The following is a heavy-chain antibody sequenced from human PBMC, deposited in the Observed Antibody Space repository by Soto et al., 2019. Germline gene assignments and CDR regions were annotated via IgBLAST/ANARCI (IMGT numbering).Heavy chain of an antibody. J-gene: IGHJ5*02. CDR1: GDSMNSYY. D-gene: IGHD5-18*01. V-gene: IGHV4-59*12. Sequence: SETLSLTCTVSGDSMNSYYWSWIRQSPGKGLEWIGYIYYSGGTNYNPSLTSRVTISLDTSKNQFSLKLRSVTAADTAVYYCARRGIKPFDPWGQGTLVTVSS. CDR2: IYYSGGT. CDR3: ARRGIKPFDP.